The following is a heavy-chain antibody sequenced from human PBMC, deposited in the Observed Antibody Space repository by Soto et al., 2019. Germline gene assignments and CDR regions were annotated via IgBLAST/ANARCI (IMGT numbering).Heavy chain of an antibody. D-gene: IGHD1-7*01. Sequence: GGSLRLSCAASGFTFSDYYMSWIRQAPGKGLEWVSYISSSGSTIYYADSVKGRFTISRDNAKNSLYLQMNSVRAEDTAVYYFARDGILELRFYSYYGMDVWGQGTTVTVSS. V-gene: IGHV3-11*01. J-gene: IGHJ6*02. CDR1: GFTFSDYY. CDR2: ISSSGSTI. CDR3: ARDGILELRFYSYYGMDV.